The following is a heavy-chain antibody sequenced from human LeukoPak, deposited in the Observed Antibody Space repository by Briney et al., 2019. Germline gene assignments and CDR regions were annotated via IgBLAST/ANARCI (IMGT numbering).Heavy chain of an antibody. CDR3: ARGVAPSYYFDS. CDR2: ISSSSLYI. Sequence: GGSLRLFCAASGFTFGDYKMNWVRQAPGKGLEWVSSISSSSLYIYYSDSVKGRFTSSRDTSKNSLFLQMDSLRADDTAVYYCARGVAPSYYFDSWGQGTLVTVSS. V-gene: IGHV3-21*01. D-gene: IGHD5-12*01. CDR1: GFTFGDYK. J-gene: IGHJ4*02.